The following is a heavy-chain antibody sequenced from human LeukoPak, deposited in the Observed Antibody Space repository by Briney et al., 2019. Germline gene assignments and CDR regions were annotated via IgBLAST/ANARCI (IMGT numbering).Heavy chain of an antibody. CDR1: GFTFSSYA. CDR2: ISGSGGTT. D-gene: IGHD3-9*01. J-gene: IGHJ4*02. CDR3: AKGLINDWSALES. V-gene: IGHV3-23*01. Sequence: GGSLRLSCAASGFTFSSYAMTWVRQAPGKGLEWVSAISGSGGTTYYADSVRGRFTIPRDNSKYTLYLQMNSLRAEDTALYYCAKGLINDWSALESWGQGTLVTVSS.